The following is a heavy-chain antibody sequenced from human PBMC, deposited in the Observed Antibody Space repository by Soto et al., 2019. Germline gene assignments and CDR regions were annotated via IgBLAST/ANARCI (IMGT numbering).Heavy chain of an antibody. J-gene: IGHJ4*02. Sequence: EVQLSESGGGLVQPGGSLRLSCAASGFTFSSYSMGWVRQAPGKGLEWVSAISGRDDSTNYADSVRGRLSISRDNSKNPLYLQMSSLGAEDTAIYYCEKRALAYAGEFDNWGQGTLVNVSS. V-gene: IGHV3-23*01. CDR2: ISGRDDST. CDR3: EKRALAYAGEFDN. CDR1: GFTFSSYS. D-gene: IGHD2-21*01.